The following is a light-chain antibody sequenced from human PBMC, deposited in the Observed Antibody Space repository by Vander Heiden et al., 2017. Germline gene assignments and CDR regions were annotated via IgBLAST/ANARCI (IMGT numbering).Light chain of an antibody. CDR1: QGISSY. J-gene: IGKJ1*01. V-gene: IGKV1-9*01. CDR3: QQLNSYPRR. CDR2: AAS. Sequence: DIQLTQSPSFLSASAGDRVTITCRASQGISSYLAWYQQKPGKAPKLLIYAASTLQRGVPSRFSGSGSGTEFTLTISSLQPEDFAIYYCQQLNSYPRRFDQGVKVEI.